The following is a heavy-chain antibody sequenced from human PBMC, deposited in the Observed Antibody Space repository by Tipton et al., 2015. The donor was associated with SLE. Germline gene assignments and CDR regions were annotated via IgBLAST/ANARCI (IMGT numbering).Heavy chain of an antibody. CDR2: MYYSGST. J-gene: IGHJ4*02. D-gene: IGHD3-16*01. CDR3: ARDMGGPFDH. V-gene: IGHV4-61*01. CDR1: GGSISSGSYY. Sequence: GLVKPSETLSLTCTVSGGSISSGSYYWSWIRQPPGKGLEWIGYMYYSGSTNYNPSLKSRVSASVDTAKNQLSLKLASVTAADTAVYYCARDMGGPFDHWGQGTLVTVSS.